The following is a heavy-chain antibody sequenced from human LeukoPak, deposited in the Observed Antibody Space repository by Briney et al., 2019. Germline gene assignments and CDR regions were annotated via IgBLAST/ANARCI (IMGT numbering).Heavy chain of an antibody. D-gene: IGHD3-22*01. V-gene: IGHV4-34*01. CDR2: INHSGST. Sequence: SETLSLTCAVYGGSFSGYYWSWIRQPPGKGLEWIGEINHSGSTNYNPSLKSRVTISVDTSKNQFSLKLSSVTAADTAVYYCARSFNYYDSSGYYFDYWGQGTLVTVSS. CDR3: ARSFNYYDSSGYYFDY. CDR1: GGSFSGYY. J-gene: IGHJ4*02.